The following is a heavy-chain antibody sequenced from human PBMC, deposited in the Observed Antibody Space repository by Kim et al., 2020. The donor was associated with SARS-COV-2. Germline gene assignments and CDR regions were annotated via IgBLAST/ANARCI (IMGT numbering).Heavy chain of an antibody. J-gene: IGHJ6*04. Sequence: ASVKVSCKASGYTFTSYGISWVRQAPGQGLEWMGWISAYNGNTNYAQKLQGRVTMTTDTSTSTAYMELRSLRSDDTAVYYCASEPYYDILTGYQRGGMDVWGKGTTVTASS. D-gene: IGHD3-9*01. CDR3: ASEPYYDILTGYQRGGMDV. V-gene: IGHV1-18*01. CDR2: ISAYNGNT. CDR1: GYTFTSYG.